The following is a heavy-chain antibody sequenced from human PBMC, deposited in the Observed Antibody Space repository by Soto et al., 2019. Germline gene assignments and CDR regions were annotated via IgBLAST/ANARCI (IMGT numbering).Heavy chain of an antibody. CDR3: ARDRGRTTNYDFWSGYPFDY. V-gene: IGHV1-18*01. Sequence: GASVKVSCKASGYTFTSYGISWVRQAPGQGLEWMGWISAYNGNTNYAQKLQGRVTMTTDTSTSTAYMELRSLRSDDTAVYYCARDRGRTTNYDFWSGYPFDYWGQGTLVTVSS. CDR2: ISAYNGNT. D-gene: IGHD3-3*01. CDR1: GYTFTSYG. J-gene: IGHJ4*02.